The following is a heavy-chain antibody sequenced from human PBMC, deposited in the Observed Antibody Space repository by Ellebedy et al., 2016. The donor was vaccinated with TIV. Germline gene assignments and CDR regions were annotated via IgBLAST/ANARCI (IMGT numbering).Heavy chain of an antibody. Sequence: GESLKISCSVSGFTFSSYAMHLVRQAPGKGLQYVAAISDNGITTDYADSVGGRFTISRDNSKTTLYLQMRSLRPEDTAVYYCVKAWHSNSWYSNWFDPWGQGTLVIVSS. D-gene: IGHD6-13*01. J-gene: IGHJ5*02. CDR1: GFTFSSYA. CDR3: VKAWHSNSWYSNWFDP. V-gene: IGHV3-64D*09. CDR2: ISDNGITT.